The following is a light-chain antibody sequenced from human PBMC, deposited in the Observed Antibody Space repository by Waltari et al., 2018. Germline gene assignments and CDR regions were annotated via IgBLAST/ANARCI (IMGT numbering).Light chain of an antibody. Sequence: DIVLTQSPGTLSLSPGERATLSCRASQTISNTYLVWFQQKRGQAPRLLIYGASNRATCIPDMFSGSGSGTDFTLTISRLEPEDCAMYYCQHYGSPPGTFGQGTNVEIK. J-gene: IGKJ1*01. V-gene: IGKV3-20*01. CDR3: QHYGSPPGT. CDR1: QTISNTY. CDR2: GAS.